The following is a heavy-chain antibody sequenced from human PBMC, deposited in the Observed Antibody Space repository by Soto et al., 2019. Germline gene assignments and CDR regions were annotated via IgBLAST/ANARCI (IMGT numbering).Heavy chain of an antibody. V-gene: IGHV1-18*01. CDR1: GYTFTSYG. CDR2: ISAYNGNT. D-gene: IGHD6-13*01. J-gene: IGHJ6*02. CDR3: ARDVDGGQQLVDRYYYYYGMDV. Sequence: QVQLVQSGAEVKKPGASVKVSCKASGYTFTSYGISWVRQAPGQGLEWMGWISAYNGNTNYAQKLQGRVTMTTDTSTSTAYMALRRLRSDDTAVYYCARDVDGGQQLVDRYYYYYGMDVWGQGTTVTVSS.